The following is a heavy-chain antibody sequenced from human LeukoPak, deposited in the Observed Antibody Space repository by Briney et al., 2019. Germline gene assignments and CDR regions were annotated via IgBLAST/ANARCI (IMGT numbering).Heavy chain of an antibody. J-gene: IGHJ4*02. CDR1: GFTFSSYR. D-gene: IGHD3-10*01. Sequence: GGSLRLSCAGSGFTFSSYRMNWVRQAPGKGLEWVSSISSSSSYIYYADSVKGRFTISRDNAKNSLYLQMNSLRAEDSALYYCARDHSRGSADYYFDYWGQGTLVTVSS. CDR3: ARDHSRGSADYYFDY. CDR2: ISSSSSYI. V-gene: IGHV3-21*01.